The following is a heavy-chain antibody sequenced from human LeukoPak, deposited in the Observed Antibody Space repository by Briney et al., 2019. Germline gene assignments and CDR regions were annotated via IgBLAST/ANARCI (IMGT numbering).Heavy chain of an antibody. CDR2: ISSSGSTI. CDR3: ARVTVGFDY. J-gene: IGHJ4*02. Sequence: GGSLRLSCAASGFTFSRYTMNWVRQPPGKGLEWLSYISSSGSTISYADSVKGRFTISRDNAKNSLYLQMNSLRAEDTAIYYCARVTVGFDYWGQGTLVTVSS. V-gene: IGHV3-48*04. D-gene: IGHD2-15*01. CDR1: GFTFSRYT.